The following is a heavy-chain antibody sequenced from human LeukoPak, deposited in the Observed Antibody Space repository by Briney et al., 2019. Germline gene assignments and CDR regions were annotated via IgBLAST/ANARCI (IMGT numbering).Heavy chain of an antibody. CDR2: INPNSGDT. CDR1: GYTFTGYF. V-gene: IGHV1-2*02. J-gene: IGHJ4*02. Sequence: GASVKVSCKASGYTFTGYFIHWVRQAPGQGLEWMGWINPNSGDTNCAQKFQGRVSMTRDTSTRTAYLEVSSLRSDDTAVYYCARVWDLRERPFDYWGQGTLVTVSS. D-gene: IGHD3-16*01. CDR3: ARVWDLRERPFDY.